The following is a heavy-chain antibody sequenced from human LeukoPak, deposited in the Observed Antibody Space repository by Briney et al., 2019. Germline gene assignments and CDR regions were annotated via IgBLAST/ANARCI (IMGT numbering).Heavy chain of an antibody. D-gene: IGHD5-18*01. CDR3: ATNLPGYSYGYWVA. CDR2: MFYTGSG. CDR1: GGSMSNYY. V-gene: IGHV4-59*01. J-gene: IGHJ5*02. Sequence: SETLSLTCTVSGGSMSNYYWRWIRQPPGKGLEWIGYMFYTGSGKYNPSLKSRVTTSVDTSKRQISLKLTSVTAADTAVYYCATNLPGYSYGYWVAWGQGTLVSVSS.